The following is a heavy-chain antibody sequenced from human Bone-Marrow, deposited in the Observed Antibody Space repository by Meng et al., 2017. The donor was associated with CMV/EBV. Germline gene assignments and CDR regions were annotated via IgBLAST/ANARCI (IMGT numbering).Heavy chain of an antibody. D-gene: IGHD2-15*01. Sequence: GESLKISCAASGFTFSSYWMSWVRQAPGKGLEWVANIKQDGSEKYYVDSVKGRFTISRDNAKNSLYLQMNSLRAEDTAVYYCAKNEGYCSGGSCYSYYYYYYGMDVWGQGTTVTVSS. J-gene: IGHJ6*02. CDR3: AKNEGYCSGGSCYSYYYYYYGMDV. V-gene: IGHV3-7*01. CDR2: IKQDGSEK. CDR1: GFTFSSYW.